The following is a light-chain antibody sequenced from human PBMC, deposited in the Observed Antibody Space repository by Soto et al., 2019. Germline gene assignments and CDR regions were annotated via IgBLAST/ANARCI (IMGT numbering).Light chain of an antibody. V-gene: IGLV1-40*01. Sequence: QLVLTQPPSVSGAPRQRVTISCTGSSSNIGAGYDVHWYQQLPGTAPKLLIYGNSNRPSGVPDRFSGSKSGTSASLAITGLQAEDEADYYCQSYDSSLSGSLFGGGTKLTVL. CDR1: SSNIGAGYD. CDR2: GNS. CDR3: QSYDSSLSGSL. J-gene: IGLJ2*01.